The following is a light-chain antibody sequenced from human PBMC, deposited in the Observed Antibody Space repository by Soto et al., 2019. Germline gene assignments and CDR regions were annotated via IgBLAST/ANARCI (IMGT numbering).Light chain of an antibody. Sequence: DIQMTQSPSSLSASVGDRVTITCRASQSISSYLNWYQQKPGKAPELLIFGASILQSGVPSRFSGSGSGTDFALTISSLQPEDFATHYCQQTFSDPPSFFGPGTKVDIK. V-gene: IGKV1-39*01. CDR1: QSISSY. J-gene: IGKJ3*01. CDR3: QQTFSDPPSF. CDR2: GAS.